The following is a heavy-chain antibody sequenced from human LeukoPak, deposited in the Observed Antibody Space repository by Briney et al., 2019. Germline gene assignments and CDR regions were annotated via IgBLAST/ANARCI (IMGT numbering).Heavy chain of an antibody. D-gene: IGHD6-13*01. J-gene: IGHJ4*02. CDR3: ARIVPEYSSSWYYGGYYFDY. CDR1: GFTFDDYG. V-gene: IGHV3-20*04. CDR2: ITWKGGRT. Sequence: RPGGSLRLSCAASGFTFDDYGMSWVRHATGKGLEWGSGITWKGGRTDYADSEKGRFTISRDNAKNSPYLQMNSLRAEDTALYYCARIVPEYSSSWYYGGYYFDYWGQGTLVTVSS.